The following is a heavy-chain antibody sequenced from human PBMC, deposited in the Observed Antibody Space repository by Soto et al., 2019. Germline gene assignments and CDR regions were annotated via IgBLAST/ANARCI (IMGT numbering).Heavy chain of an antibody. V-gene: IGHV3-7*01. Sequence: EVQLVESGGGLVQPGGSLRLSCTASGITLSRDWMTWVRQAPGKGLEWVASIKPDGSGEYYLDSVKGRFTISRDNTKNSLYLQENSLRAEDTAMYFCAKLLNGVTALDYWGQGTLVTVSS. CDR1: GITLSRDW. CDR2: IKPDGSGE. CDR3: AKLLNGVTALDY. D-gene: IGHD2-21*02. J-gene: IGHJ4*02.